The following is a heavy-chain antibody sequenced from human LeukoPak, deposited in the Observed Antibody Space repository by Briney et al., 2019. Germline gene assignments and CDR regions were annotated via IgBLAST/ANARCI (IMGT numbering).Heavy chain of an antibody. CDR1: GFTFSSYS. CDR3: TRRGERASLYYYDSSGYLAY. CDR2: ISSSSSTI. V-gene: IGHV3-48*01. Sequence: GGSLRLSCAASGFTFSSYSMNWVRQAPGKGLEWVSYISSSSSTIYYADSVKGRFTISRDNSKNTLYLHMNSLRVDDTAVYYCTRRGERASLYYYDSSGYLAYWGQGTPVTVSS. J-gene: IGHJ4*02. D-gene: IGHD3-22*01.